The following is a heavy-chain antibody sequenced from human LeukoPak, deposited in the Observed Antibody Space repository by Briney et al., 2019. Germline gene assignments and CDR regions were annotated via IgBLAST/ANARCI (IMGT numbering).Heavy chain of an antibody. V-gene: IGHV4-39*07. CDR1: GDSISSSNSY. Sequence: SETLSLTCTVSGDSISSSNSYRGWIRQPPGKGLEWIGSLYYSGSSYYNPSLKSRVTISADRSKNQFSLKLSSVTAADTAVYYCARERVTAARDAFDIWGQGTMVTVSS. CDR3: ARERVTAARDAFDI. CDR2: LYYSGSS. J-gene: IGHJ3*02. D-gene: IGHD6-6*01.